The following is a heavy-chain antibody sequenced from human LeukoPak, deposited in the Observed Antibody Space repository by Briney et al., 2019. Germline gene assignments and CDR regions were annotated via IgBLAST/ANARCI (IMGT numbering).Heavy chain of an antibody. V-gene: IGHV3-23*01. J-gene: IGHJ4*02. CDR3: AKGADTITFGGVIAFDY. CDR2: ISGSGGST. Sequence: GGSLRLSCAASGFTFSSYAMSWVRQAPGKGLEWVSAISGSGGSTYYADSVKGRFTISSDNSKNTLYLQMNSLRAEDTAVYYCAKGADTITFGGVIAFDYWGQGTLVTVPS. D-gene: IGHD3-16*02. CDR1: GFTFSSYA.